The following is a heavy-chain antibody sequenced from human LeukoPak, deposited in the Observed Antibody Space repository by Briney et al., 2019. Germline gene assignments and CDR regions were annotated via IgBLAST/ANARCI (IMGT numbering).Heavy chain of an antibody. CDR3: ARGPHYDFWSGYYTGIITTPMAGRYRPPFDP. V-gene: IGHV4-39*07. Sequence: AWDPLSLTRTVSRRSISSSSYYWGSIRQPPSSGLGGLGNIYDRQCNYDNPSLKSRVTISVDTYSKPFSLKLDSVTAADTAVYYCARGPHYDFWSGYYTGIITTPMAGRYRPPFDPWGQGTLVTVSS. CDR2: IYDRQCN. D-gene: IGHD3-3*01. J-gene: IGHJ5*02. CDR1: RRSISSSSYY.